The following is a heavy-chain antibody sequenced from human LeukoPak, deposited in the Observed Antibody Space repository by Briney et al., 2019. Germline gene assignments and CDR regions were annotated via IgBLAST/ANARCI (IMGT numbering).Heavy chain of an antibody. CDR2: IIPIFGTA. Sequence: GASVKVSCKASGGTFSSYAISWVRQAPGQGLEWMGGIIPIFGTANYAQKFQGGVTITTDESTSTAYMKLSSLRSEDTAVYYCARDRGRDGYNYFDYWGQGTLVTVSS. V-gene: IGHV1-69*05. CDR1: GGTFSSYA. J-gene: IGHJ4*02. D-gene: IGHD5-24*01. CDR3: ARDRGRDGYNYFDY.